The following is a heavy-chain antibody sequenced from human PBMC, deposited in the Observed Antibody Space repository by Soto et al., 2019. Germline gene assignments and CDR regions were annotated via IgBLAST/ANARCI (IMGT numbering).Heavy chain of an antibody. J-gene: IGHJ4*02. CDR2: IIPIFGTA. CDR3: ARRPHCSGGICYYGLDN. D-gene: IGHD2-15*01. CDR1: GGTFSSYA. Sequence: SVKVSCKASGGTFSSYAISWVRQAPGQGLEWMGGIIPIFGTANYAQKFQGRVTITADESTSTAYMELSSLRSEDTAVYYCARRPHCSGGICYYGLDNWGQGTLVTVSS. V-gene: IGHV1-69*13.